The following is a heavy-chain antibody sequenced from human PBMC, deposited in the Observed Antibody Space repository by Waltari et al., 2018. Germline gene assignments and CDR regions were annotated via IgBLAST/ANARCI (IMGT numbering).Heavy chain of an antibody. J-gene: IGHJ4*02. CDR2: IGSDATNK. CDR1: GSPFSKNA. Sequence: QVQLVESGGGVVQPGGSLRLPCVASGSPFSKNAMHWIRQAPGKGLEWVATIGSDATNKFYADSVKGRFTISRDNSMNTLHLQMNSLRAEDTGFYYCAKGGIPLYAYWGQGTLVTVSS. CDR3: AKGGIPLYAY. D-gene: IGHD3-16*01. V-gene: IGHV3-30*02.